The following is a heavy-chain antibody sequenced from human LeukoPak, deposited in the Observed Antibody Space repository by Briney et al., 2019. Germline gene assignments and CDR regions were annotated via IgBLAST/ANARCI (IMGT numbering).Heavy chain of an antibody. D-gene: IGHD5-18*01. J-gene: IGHJ4*02. Sequence: SETLSLTCTVSGGSISSYYWSWIRQPPGKGLEWIGYIYYSGGTNNNPSLKSRVTISVDTSKNQFSLKLSSVTAADTAVYYCARHGRGYSYGYLFDYWGQGTLVTVS. CDR2: IYYSGGT. V-gene: IGHV4-59*08. CDR3: ARHGRGYSYGYLFDY. CDR1: GGSISSYY.